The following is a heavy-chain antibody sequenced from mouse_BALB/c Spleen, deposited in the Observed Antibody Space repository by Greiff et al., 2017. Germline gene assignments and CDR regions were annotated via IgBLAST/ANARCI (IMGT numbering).Heavy chain of an antibody. D-gene: IGHD1-2*01. CDR2: IYPGGGYT. V-gene: IGHV1-63*02. Sequence: QVQLQQSGAELVRPGTSVKISCKASGYTFTNYWLGWVKQRPGHGLEWIGDIYPGGGYTNYNEKFKGKATLTADTSSSTAYMQLSSLTSEDSAVYFCAREGFITTAKWYFDVWGAGTTVTVSS. CDR3: AREGFITTAKWYFDV. CDR1: GYTFTNYW. J-gene: IGHJ1*01.